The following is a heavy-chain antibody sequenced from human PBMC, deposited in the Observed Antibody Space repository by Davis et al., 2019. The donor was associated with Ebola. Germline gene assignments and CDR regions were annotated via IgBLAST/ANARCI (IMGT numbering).Heavy chain of an antibody. CDR1: GDSVSSNSAA. Sequence: HSQTLSLTCAISGDSVSSNSAAWNWIRQSPSRGLEWLGRTYYRSKWYNDYAVSVKSRITINPDTSKNQFSLQLNSVTPEDTAVYYCARGGFYCSSTSCPSDYWGQGTLVTVSS. D-gene: IGHD2-2*01. CDR3: ARGGFYCSSTSCPSDY. CDR2: TYYRSKWYN. J-gene: IGHJ4*02. V-gene: IGHV6-1*01.